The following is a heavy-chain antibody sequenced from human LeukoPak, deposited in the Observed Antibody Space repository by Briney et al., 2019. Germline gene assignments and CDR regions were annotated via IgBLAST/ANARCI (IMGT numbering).Heavy chain of an antibody. Sequence: GRSLRLSCAASGFTFSSYAINWGRQAPGKGLEWVSGISGSGGSTHYADSVKGRFTISRDNSQNTLYLQMNSLRAEDTALYYCAKSPGIYYPYYFDYWGQGTLVTVSS. CDR3: AKSPGIYYPYYFDY. D-gene: IGHD3-10*01. J-gene: IGHJ4*02. V-gene: IGHV3-23*01. CDR1: GFTFSSYA. CDR2: ISGSGGST.